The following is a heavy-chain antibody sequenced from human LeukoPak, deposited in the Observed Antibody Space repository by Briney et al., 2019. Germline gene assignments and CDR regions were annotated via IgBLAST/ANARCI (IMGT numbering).Heavy chain of an antibody. CDR1: GYTFTGYY. CDR2: INPNSGGT. CDR3: ARPTTRIAAAHGY. J-gene: IGHJ4*02. V-gene: IGHV1-2*02. D-gene: IGHD6-13*01. Sequence: GASVKVSCKASGYTFTGYYMHWVRQAPGQGLEWMGWINPNSGGTNYAQKFRGRVTMTRDTSISTAYMELSRLRSDDTAVYYCARPTTRIAAAHGYWGQGTLVTVSS.